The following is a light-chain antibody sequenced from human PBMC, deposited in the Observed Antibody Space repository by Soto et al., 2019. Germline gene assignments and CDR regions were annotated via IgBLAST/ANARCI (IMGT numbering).Light chain of an antibody. CDR2: GAS. CDR1: QSINNNY. V-gene: IGKV3-20*01. J-gene: IGKJ1*01. Sequence: EIVLTQSPGTLSLSAGERATLSCRASQSINNNYLAWYQLKPGQAPTVLIYGASSRAPGIPDRFSGSGSGTDFTLTISRLEPEDFAVYYCQPYDASPTFGQGTKVEIK. CDR3: QPYDASPT.